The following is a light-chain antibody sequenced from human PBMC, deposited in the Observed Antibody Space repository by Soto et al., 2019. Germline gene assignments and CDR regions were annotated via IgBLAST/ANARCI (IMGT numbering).Light chain of an antibody. J-gene: IGKJ2*01. Sequence: DIVMTQSPDSLAVSLGERATINCKSSQSVFYSSNNKNYLAWYQQKPGQPPKLLIYWASTRESGVPDRFSGSGSGIDFTLTISSLQAEDVGVYYCQEYYSTPYTFGQGTKLEIK. CDR3: QEYYSTPYT. CDR1: QSVFYSSNNKNY. CDR2: WAS. V-gene: IGKV4-1*01.